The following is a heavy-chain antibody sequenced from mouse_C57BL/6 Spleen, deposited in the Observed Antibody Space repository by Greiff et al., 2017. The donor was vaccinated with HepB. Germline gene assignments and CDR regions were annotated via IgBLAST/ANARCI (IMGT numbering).Heavy chain of an antibody. Sequence: EVQLQQSGPELVKPGASVKISCKASGYTFTDYYMNWVKQSHGKSLEWIGDINPNNGGTSYNQKFKGKATLTVDKSSSTAYMELRSLTSEDSAVYYCARERGRTWFAYWGQGTLVTVSA. CDR1: GYTFTDYY. CDR2: INPNNGGT. D-gene: IGHD3-3*01. J-gene: IGHJ3*01. CDR3: ARERGRTWFAY. V-gene: IGHV1-26*01.